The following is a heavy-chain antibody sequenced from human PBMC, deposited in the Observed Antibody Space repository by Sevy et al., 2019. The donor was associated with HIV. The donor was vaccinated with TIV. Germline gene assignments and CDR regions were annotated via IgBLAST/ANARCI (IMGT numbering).Heavy chain of an antibody. CDR3: ARQSYYGSGSYTRSFDY. CDR1: GYSFTSYW. V-gene: IGHV5-51*01. Sequence: GESLKISCKGSGYSFTSYWIGWVRQMPGKGLGWMGIIYPGDSDTRYSPSFQGQVTISADKSISTAYLQWSSLKASDTAMYYCARQSYYGSGSYTRSFDYWGQGTLVTVSS. D-gene: IGHD3-10*01. J-gene: IGHJ4*02. CDR2: IYPGDSDT.